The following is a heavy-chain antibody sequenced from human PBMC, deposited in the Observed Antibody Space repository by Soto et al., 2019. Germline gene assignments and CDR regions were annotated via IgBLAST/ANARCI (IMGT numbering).Heavy chain of an antibody. V-gene: IGHV1-69*02. CDR1: GGSFSSYT. CDR2: IIPVLTIT. Sequence: QAQLVQSGAEVKKPGSSVRLSCSTSGGSFSSYTLNWVRQAPGQGLEWLGRIIPVLTITDYAQKFRDSLTITAGKSSNTAYMELTSLRSDDTAVYYCARRRYCGADCYKNYYFGMDVWGQGTTVTVSS. CDR3: ARRRYCGADCYKNYYFGMDV. D-gene: IGHD2-21*02. J-gene: IGHJ6*02.